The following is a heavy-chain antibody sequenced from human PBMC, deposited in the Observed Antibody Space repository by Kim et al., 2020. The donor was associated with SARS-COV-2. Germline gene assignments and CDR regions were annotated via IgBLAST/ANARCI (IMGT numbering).Heavy chain of an antibody. D-gene: IGHD3-9*01. CDR1: GYTFTSYG. CDR2: ISAYNGNT. CDR3: ARDPGVLRYFDWLSDYYYYGMDV. Sequence: ASVKVSCKASGYTFTSYGISWVRQAPGQGLEWMGWISAYNGNTNYAQKLQGRVTMTTDTSTSTAYMELRSLRSDDTAVYYCARDPGVLRYFDWLSDYYYYGMDVWGQGTTVTVSS. J-gene: IGHJ6*02. V-gene: IGHV1-18*01.